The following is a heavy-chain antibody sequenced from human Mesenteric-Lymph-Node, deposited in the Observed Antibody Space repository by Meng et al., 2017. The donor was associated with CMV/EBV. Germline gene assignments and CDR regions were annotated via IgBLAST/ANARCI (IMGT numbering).Heavy chain of an antibody. D-gene: IGHD2-21*02. V-gene: IGHV1-46*01. CDR2: INPSGGST. J-gene: IGHJ4*02. Sequence: SVYTFTIYYMHWVRQAPGQGLEWMGIINPSGGSTSYAQKFQGRVTMTRDTSTSTVYMELSSLRSEDTAVYYCARDQAVVVTASTLDYWGQGTLVTVSS. CDR3: ARDQAVVVTASTLDY. CDR1: VYTFTIYY.